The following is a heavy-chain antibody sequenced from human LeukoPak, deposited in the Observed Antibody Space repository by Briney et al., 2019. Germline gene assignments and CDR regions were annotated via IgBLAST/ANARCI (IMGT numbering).Heavy chain of an antibody. D-gene: IGHD5-24*01. V-gene: IGHV3-23*01. CDR1: GFTFSSYA. CDR2: ISGSGGST. CDR3: ARSQRWLQSGSWDY. J-gene: IGHJ4*02. Sequence: PGGSLRLSCAASGFTFSSYAMSWVRQAPGKGLEWVSAISGSGGSTYYADSVKGRFTISRDNSKNTLYLQMNSLRAEDTAVYYGARSQRWLQSGSWDYWGQGTLVTVSS.